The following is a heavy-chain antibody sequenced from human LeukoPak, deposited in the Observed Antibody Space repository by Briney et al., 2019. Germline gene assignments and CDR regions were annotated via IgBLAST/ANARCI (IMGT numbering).Heavy chain of an antibody. V-gene: IGHV3-74*01. Sequence: GGSLRLSCAASGFTFSTYWMHWVRQAPGKGLVWVSRINTDGSNTNYADSVKGRFTISRDNAKNTLFLQMDSLGAEDTAVYFCARERGTGYDGLWFNYMDVWGKGTTVTVSS. CDR3: ARERGTGYDGLWFNYMDV. J-gene: IGHJ6*03. CDR2: INTDGSNT. CDR1: GFTFSTYW. D-gene: IGHD3/OR15-3a*01.